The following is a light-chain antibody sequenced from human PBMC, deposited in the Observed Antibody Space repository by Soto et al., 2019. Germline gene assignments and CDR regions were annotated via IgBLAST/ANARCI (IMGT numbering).Light chain of an antibody. CDR3: QSYDSSLSVHVV. Sequence: QPVLTQPPSVSGAPGQRVTISCTGSSPNIGAGYDVHWYQQLPGTAPKLLIYGNSNRPSGVPDRFSGSKSGTSASLAITGLQAEDEADYYCQSYDSSLSVHVVFGGGTQLTVL. J-gene: IGLJ2*01. CDR2: GNS. V-gene: IGLV1-40*01. CDR1: SPNIGAGYD.